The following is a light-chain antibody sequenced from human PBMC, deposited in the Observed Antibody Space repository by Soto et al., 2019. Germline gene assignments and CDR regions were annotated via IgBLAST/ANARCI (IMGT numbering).Light chain of an antibody. V-gene: IGLV2-14*01. CDR3: SSYPSSSTLV. J-gene: IGLJ2*01. Sequence: QSALTQPASVSGSPGQSITISCTGTSSDVGGYNYVSWYQQHPGKAPKLMIYDVSNRPSGVSNRVSGSKSGNTASLTISGLQAEDEADYYCSSYPSSSTLVFGGGTKLTVL. CDR1: SSDVGGYNY. CDR2: DVS.